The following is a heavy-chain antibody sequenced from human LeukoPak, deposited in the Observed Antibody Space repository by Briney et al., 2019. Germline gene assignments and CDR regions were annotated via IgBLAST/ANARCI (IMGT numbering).Heavy chain of an antibody. CDR2: INHSGST. V-gene: IGHV4-34*01. Sequence: PSETLSLTCAVYGGSFSGYYWSWIRQPPGKGLEWIGEINHSGSTNYNPSLKSRVTISVDTSKNQFSLKLSSVTAADTAVYYCASQQYYYDSSGYYFDYWGQGTLVTVSS. J-gene: IGHJ4*02. D-gene: IGHD3-22*01. CDR1: GGSFSGYY. CDR3: ASQQYYYDSSGYYFDY.